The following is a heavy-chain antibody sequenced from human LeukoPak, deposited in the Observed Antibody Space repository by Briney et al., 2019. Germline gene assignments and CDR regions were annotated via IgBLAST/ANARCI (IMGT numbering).Heavy chain of an antibody. CDR3: ARDSYGDYYFDY. V-gene: IGHV1-46*01. J-gene: IGHJ4*02. D-gene: IGHD4-17*01. Sequence: ASVKVSCKASGYTFTSYYMHWVRQAPGQGLEWMGIINPSGGSTSYARKFQGRVTMTRDTSTSTVYMELSSLRSEDTAVYYCARDSYGDYYFDYWGQGTLVTVSS. CDR1: GYTFTSYY. CDR2: INPSGGST.